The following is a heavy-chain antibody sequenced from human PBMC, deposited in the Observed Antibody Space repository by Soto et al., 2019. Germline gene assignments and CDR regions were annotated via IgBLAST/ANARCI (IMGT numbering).Heavy chain of an antibody. CDR3: VRGFYDSGGYSSPFDY. CDR1: GGTTRSDY. CDR2: IYYSGST. V-gene: IGHV4-59*01. Sequence: SETLSLTCSVSGGTTRSDYWGWIRQPPGKRLEWIGSIYYSGSTNYNPSLKSRVTISVDTSKNQFSLRLSSVTAADTAVYYCVRGFYDSGGYSSPFDYWGQG. D-gene: IGHD3-22*01. J-gene: IGHJ4*02.